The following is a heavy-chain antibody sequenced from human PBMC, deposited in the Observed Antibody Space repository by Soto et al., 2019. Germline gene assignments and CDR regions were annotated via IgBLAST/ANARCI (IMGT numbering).Heavy chain of an antibody. J-gene: IGHJ6*02. CDR1: AYNFINYY. CDR3: ARDGWFSALRIPFGMDV. Sequence: QAHLVQSGAEVKIPGASVKVSCKASAYNFINYYIHWAKRAPGQGLEWMGIINPNGGSTTYAQKVQGRVTLTTDTSTSTVYMDLSSLTSEYTAIYYCARDGWFSALRIPFGMDVWGQGTTVTVSS. CDR2: INPNGGST. V-gene: IGHV1-46*01. D-gene: IGHD3-10*01.